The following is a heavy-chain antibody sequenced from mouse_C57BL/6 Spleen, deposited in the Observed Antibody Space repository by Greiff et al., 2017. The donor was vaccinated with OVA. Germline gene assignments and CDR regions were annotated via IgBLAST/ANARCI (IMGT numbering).Heavy chain of an antibody. CDR1: GFTFSDYG. D-gene: IGHD1-2*01. CDR3: ARGYGRWYFDV. Sequence: DVKLVESGGGLVKPGGSLKLSCAASGFTFSDYGMHWVRQAPEKGLEWVAYISSGSSTIYYADTVKGRFTISRDNAKNTLFLQMTSLRSEDTAMYYCARGYGRWYFDVWGTGTTVTVSS. V-gene: IGHV5-17*01. CDR2: ISSGSSTI. J-gene: IGHJ1*03.